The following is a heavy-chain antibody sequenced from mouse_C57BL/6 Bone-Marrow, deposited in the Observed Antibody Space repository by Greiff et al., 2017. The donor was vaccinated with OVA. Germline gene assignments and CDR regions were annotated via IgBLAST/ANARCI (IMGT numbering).Heavy chain of an antibody. V-gene: IGHV1-19*01. CDR2: INPYNGGT. Sequence: SGPVLVKPGASVKMSCKASGYTFTDYYMNWVKQSHGKSLEWIGVINPYNGGTSYNQKFKGKATLTVDKSSSTSYMELNSLTSEDSAVYYCARWLLRRYYFDYWGQGTTLTVSS. CDR1: GYTFTDYY. CDR3: ARWLLRRYYFDY. J-gene: IGHJ2*01. D-gene: IGHD2-3*01.